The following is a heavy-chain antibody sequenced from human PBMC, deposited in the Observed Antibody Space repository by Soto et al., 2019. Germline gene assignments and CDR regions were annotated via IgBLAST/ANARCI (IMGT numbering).Heavy chain of an antibody. D-gene: IGHD6-19*01. J-gene: IGHJ5*02. CDR2: IGWKRGKV. Sequence: EVQLVESGGGLVQPGRSLRLSCAASGFTFDDYAMHWVRQAPGKGLEWVSGIGWKRGKVSYAESVKGRFTISRDNDKTTMYLQTNSQRDGDKELYYCVKGGCTSGVFSNWFDPLGQGTLGT. CDR1: GFTFDDYA. CDR3: VKGGCTSGVFSNWFDP. V-gene: IGHV3-9*01.